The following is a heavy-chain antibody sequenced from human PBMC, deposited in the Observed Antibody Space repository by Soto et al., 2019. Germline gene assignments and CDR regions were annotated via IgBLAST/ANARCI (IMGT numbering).Heavy chain of an antibody. CDR2: IVVGSGNT. D-gene: IGHD2-15*01. CDR3: AADFGYCSGGSCYRSRFDY. CDR1: GFTFTSSA. Sequence: SVKVSCKASGFTFTSSAMQWVRQARGQRLEWIGWIVVGSGNTNYAQKFQERVTITRDMSTSTAYMELSSLRSEDTAVYYCAADFGYCSGGSCYRSRFDYWGQGTLVTVSS. V-gene: IGHV1-58*02. J-gene: IGHJ4*02.